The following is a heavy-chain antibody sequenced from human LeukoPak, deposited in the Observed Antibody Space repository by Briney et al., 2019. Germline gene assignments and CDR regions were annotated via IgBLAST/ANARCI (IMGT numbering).Heavy chain of an antibody. J-gene: IGHJ4*02. CDR2: ISIYTGNI. D-gene: IGHD2-21*02. V-gene: IGHV1-18*04. CDR1: GYTFTSYG. Sequence: GASVKVSCKASGYTFTSYGISWVRQAPGQGLEWMGWISIYTGNIKYGEKFQGRATMTRDTSTSTAYMEVRSLTSDDTAVYYCARVRGTALTAYPGYFDYWGQGTLVTGSS. CDR3: ARVRGTALTAYPGYFDY.